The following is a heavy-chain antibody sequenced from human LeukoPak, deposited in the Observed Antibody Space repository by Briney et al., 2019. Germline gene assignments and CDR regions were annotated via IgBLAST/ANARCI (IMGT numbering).Heavy chain of an antibody. J-gene: IGHJ5*02. D-gene: IGHD4-17*01. Sequence: GGSLRLSCAASGFTFSSYGMHWVRQAPGKGLEWVAVISYDGSNKYYADSVKGRFTISRDNSKNTLYLQMNSLRAEDTAVYYCAKVFYGDPNWFDPWGQGTLVTVSS. CDR1: GFTFSSYG. V-gene: IGHV3-30*18. CDR2: ISYDGSNK. CDR3: AKVFYGDPNWFDP.